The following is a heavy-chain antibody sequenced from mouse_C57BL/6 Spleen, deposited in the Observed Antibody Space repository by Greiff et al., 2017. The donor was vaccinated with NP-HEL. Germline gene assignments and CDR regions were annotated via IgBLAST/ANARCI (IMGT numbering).Heavy chain of an antibody. CDR1: GFTFSDYY. CDR3: ARGGDYAMDY. J-gene: IGHJ4*01. V-gene: IGHV5-16*01. CDR2: INYDGSST. Sequence: EVQRVESEGGLVQPGSSMKLSCTASGFTFSDYYMAWVRQVPEKGLEWVANINYDGSSTYYLDSLKSRFIISRDNAKNILYLQMSSLKSEDTATYYCARGGDYAMDYWGQGTSVTVSS.